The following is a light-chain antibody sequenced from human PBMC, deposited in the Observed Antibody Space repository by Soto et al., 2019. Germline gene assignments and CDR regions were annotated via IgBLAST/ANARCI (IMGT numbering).Light chain of an antibody. CDR3: QQYAYPPWT. J-gene: IGKJ1*01. Sequence: DTVLTQSPGTLSLSPGERATLSCRASQSVTSTYLAWYQHRPGQAPRLLIYGASTRATGIPDRFSGSGSGTDVTLTISRLEPEDFAVYYCQQYAYPPWTFGHGTKVEIK. CDR2: GAS. CDR1: QSVTSTY. V-gene: IGKV3-20*01.